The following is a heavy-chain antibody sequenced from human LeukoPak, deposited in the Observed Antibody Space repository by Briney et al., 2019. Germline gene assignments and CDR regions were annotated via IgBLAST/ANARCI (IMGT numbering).Heavy chain of an antibody. V-gene: IGHV3-30-3*01. J-gene: IGHJ5*02. CDR2: ISYDGSNK. CDR3: AKGGFTTSNWFDP. D-gene: IGHD3-10*01. CDR1: GFTFSSYA. Sequence: GSLRLSCAASGFTFSSYAMHWVRQAPGKGLEWVAVISYDGSNKYYADSVKGRFTISRDNSKNTLYLQMNSLRAEDTAVYYCAKGGFTTSNWFDPWGQGTLVTVSS.